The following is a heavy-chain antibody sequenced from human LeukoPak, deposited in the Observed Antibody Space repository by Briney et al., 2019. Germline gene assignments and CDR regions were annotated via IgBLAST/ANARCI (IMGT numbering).Heavy chain of an antibody. J-gene: IGHJ4*02. V-gene: IGHV1-2*02. CDR3: AREYCSGGSCYSLFDY. CDR2: INPNSGGT. D-gene: IGHD2-15*01. CDR1: GYTFSGEY. Sequence: GASVKVSCKASGYTFSGEYMHWVRQAPGQGLEWMGWINPNSGGTDYAQKFQGRVTMTRDTSISTAYMGLSRLRSDDTAVYYCAREYCSGGSCYSLFDYWGQGTLVTVSS.